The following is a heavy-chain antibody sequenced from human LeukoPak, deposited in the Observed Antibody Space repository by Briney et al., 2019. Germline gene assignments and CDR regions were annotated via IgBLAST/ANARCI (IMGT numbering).Heavy chain of an antibody. CDR2: IKQDGSEK. CDR1: GFTFSSYW. V-gene: IGHV3-7*01. Sequence: GGSLRLSCAASGFTFSSYWWSWVRQAPGKGLEWVATIKQDGSEKYYVDSVKGRFTISRDNAKNSLYLQMNSLRAEDTAVYYCARGDGDYVTHYFDYWGQGTLVTVSS. J-gene: IGHJ4*02. D-gene: IGHD4-17*01. CDR3: ARGDGDYVTHYFDY.